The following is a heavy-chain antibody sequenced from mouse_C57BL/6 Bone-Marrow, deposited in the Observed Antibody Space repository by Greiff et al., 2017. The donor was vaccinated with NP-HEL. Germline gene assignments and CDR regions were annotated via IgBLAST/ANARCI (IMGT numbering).Heavy chain of an antibody. V-gene: IGHV5-4*01. CDR3: ARDLSDYDDYYAMDY. J-gene: IGHJ4*01. Sequence: EVKLVESGGGLVKPGGSLKLSCAASGFTFSSYAMSWVRQTPEKRLEWVATISDGGGYTYYPDNVKGRFTISRDNAKNNLYLQMSHLKSEDTSMYYCARDLSDYDDYYAMDYWGQGTSVTVSS. D-gene: IGHD2-4*01. CDR2: ISDGGGYT. CDR1: GFTFSSYA.